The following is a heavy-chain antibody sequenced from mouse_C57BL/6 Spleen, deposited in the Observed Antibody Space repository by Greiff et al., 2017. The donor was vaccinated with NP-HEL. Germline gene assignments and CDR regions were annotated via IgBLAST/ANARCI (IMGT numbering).Heavy chain of an antibody. D-gene: IGHD1-1*01. J-gene: IGHJ2*01. CDR1: GFTFSSYG. CDR2: ISSGGSYT. V-gene: IGHV5-6*01. CDR3: ARQIYYYGSSYYFDY. Sequence: EVKLMESGGDLVKPGGSLKLSCAASGFTFSSYGMSWVRQTPDKRLEWVATISSGGSYTYYPDSVKGRFTISRDNAKNTLYLQMSSLKSEDTAMYYCARQIYYYGSSYYFDYWGQGTTLTVSS.